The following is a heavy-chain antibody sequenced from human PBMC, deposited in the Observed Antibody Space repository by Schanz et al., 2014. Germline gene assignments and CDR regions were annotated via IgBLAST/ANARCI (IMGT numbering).Heavy chain of an antibody. Sequence: QVQLVQSGAEVKKPGASVKVSCKSSGYTFTDYHIHWVRQAPGQGLEYMGRINPNSGGTNFAQKFQGRVTRSRDTSISAVYMELSRLRSDYTAVDYSAREGSVIRGVSGWFDPWGQGNLVTVSS. CDR2: INPNSGGT. J-gene: IGHJ5*02. CDR3: AREGSVIRGVSGWFDP. V-gene: IGHV1-2*06. D-gene: IGHD3-10*01. CDR1: GYTFTDYH.